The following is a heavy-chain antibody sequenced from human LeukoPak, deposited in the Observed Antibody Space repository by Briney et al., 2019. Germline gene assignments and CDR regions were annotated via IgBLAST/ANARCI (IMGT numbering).Heavy chain of an antibody. V-gene: IGHV4-38-2*02. J-gene: IGHJ4*02. D-gene: IGHD1-1*01. Sequence: PSETLSLTCTVSGYSISSGYYWGWIRQPPGKGLEWIGSIYHSGSTYYNPSLKSRVTISVDTSKNQFSLKLSSVTAADTAVYYCARDRGTWNDDGFDYWGQGTLVTVSS. CDR1: GYSISSGYY. CDR2: IYHSGST. CDR3: ARDRGTWNDDGFDY.